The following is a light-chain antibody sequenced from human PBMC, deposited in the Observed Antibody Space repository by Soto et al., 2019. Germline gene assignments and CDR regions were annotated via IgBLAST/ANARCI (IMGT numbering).Light chain of an antibody. CDR2: KAS. V-gene: IGKV1-5*03. J-gene: IGKJ2*01. CDR1: QTISSS. CDR3: QQYDSYSPYT. Sequence: DIQMTQFPPTLSASIGDRVTITCRASQTISSSLAWYQQKPGKAPKLLIYKASTLETGVPSRFSGSGSGTEFPPTISSLQPHDFATYYCQQYDSYSPYTFGQGTRLEIK.